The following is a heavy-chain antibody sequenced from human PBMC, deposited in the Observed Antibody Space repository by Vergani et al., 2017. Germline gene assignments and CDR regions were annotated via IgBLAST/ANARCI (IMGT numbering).Heavy chain of an antibody. Sequence: QVQLVQSGAEVKKPGASVKVSCKASGYTFTGYYMHWVRQAPGQGLEWMGWINPNSGGTNYAQNFQGRVTMTRDTSISTAYMELSRLRSDDTAVYYCARDLAVRGVIARRENWFDPWGQGTLVTVSS. D-gene: IGHD3-10*01. CDR1: GYTFTGYY. CDR2: INPNSGGT. V-gene: IGHV1-2*02. CDR3: ARDLAVRGVIARRENWFDP. J-gene: IGHJ5*02.